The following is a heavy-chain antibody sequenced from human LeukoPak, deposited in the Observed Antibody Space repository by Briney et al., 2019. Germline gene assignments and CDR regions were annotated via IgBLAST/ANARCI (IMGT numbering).Heavy chain of an antibody. CDR2: INPNSGGT. V-gene: IGHV1-2*02. CDR3: ARDRRGPYDSSGYRRSKFDY. Sequence: GASVKVSCKASGYTFTGYYMHWVRQAPGQGLEWMGWINPNSGGTNYAQKFQGRVTMTRDTSISTAYMELSRLRSDDTAVYYCARDRRGPYDSSGYRRSKFDYWGQGTLATVSS. J-gene: IGHJ4*02. CDR1: GYTFTGYY. D-gene: IGHD3-22*01.